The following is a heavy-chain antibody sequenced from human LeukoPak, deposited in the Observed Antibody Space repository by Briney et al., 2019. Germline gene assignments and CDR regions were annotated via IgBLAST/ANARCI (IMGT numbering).Heavy chain of an antibody. CDR3: ARDDGEYFDY. D-gene: IGHD4-17*01. CDR2: IYYSGST. V-gene: IGHV4-61*01. J-gene: IGHJ4*02. CDR1: GGSISSSSYY. Sequence: PSETLSLTCTVSGGSISSSSYYWSWIRQPPGKGLEWIGYIYYSGSTNYNPSLKSRVTISVDTSKNQFSLKLSSVTAADTAVYYCARDDGEYFDYWGQGTLVTVSS.